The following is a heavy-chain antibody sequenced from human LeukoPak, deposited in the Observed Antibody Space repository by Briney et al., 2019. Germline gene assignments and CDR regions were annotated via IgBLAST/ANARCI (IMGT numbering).Heavy chain of an antibody. CDR3: ASQDHYYGSGSYYNRDY. V-gene: IGHV3-53*01. CDR2: IHSGGST. D-gene: IGHD3-10*01. CDR1: GFTVSSNY. J-gene: IGHJ4*02. Sequence: GGSLRLSCAASGFTVSSNYMSWVRQAPGKGLEWVSVIHSGGSTYYADSVKGRFTISRDNSKNTLYLQMNSLRAEDTAVYYCASQDHYYGSGSYYNRDYWGQGTLVTVSS.